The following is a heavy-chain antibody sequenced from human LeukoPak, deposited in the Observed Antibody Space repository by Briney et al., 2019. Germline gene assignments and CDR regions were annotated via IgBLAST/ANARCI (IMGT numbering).Heavy chain of an antibody. Sequence: SETLSLTCTVSGGSISSYYWSWIRQPPGKGLEWIGYIYYSGSTNYNPSLKSRVTISVDTSKSQFSLKLSSVTAADTAVYYCARVRRRLQHYYYMDVWGKGTTVTVSS. V-gene: IGHV4-59*01. D-gene: IGHD5-24*01. CDR3: ARVRRRLQHYYYMDV. J-gene: IGHJ6*03. CDR1: GGSISSYY. CDR2: IYYSGST.